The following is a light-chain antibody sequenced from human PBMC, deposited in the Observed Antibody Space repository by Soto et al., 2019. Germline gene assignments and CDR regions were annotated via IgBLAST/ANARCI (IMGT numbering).Light chain of an antibody. CDR3: CSYTTSTTSYV. V-gene: IGLV2-23*02. J-gene: IGLJ1*01. CDR2: EVS. Sequence: QSVLTQPASVSGSPGQSITISCTGTSSDVGNSDLVSWYQQRPDKAPKLLVFEVSKRPSGVSDRFSGSKSGNTASLTISGLQAEDEADYYCCSYTTSTTSYVFGTGTKLTVL. CDR1: SSDVGNSDL.